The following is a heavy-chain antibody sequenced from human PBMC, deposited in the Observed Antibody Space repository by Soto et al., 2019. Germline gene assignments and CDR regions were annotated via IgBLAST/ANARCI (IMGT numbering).Heavy chain of an antibody. CDR2: ILNSGSP. Sequence: QVQLQESGPGLVRPSQTLSLTCSASGASIYNGGYFWSWIRQSPGKGLEWIGHILNSGSPYNNPSLESRVPISADTSMNQFSLGLSSVTAADTAMYYCARGSAREKVDSWGQGILVTVSS. V-gene: IGHV4-30-4*01. CDR3: ARGSAREKVDS. CDR1: GASIYNGGYF. J-gene: IGHJ4*02.